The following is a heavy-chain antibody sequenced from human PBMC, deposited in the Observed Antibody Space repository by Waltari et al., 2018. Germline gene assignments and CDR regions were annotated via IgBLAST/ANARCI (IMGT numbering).Heavy chain of an antibody. V-gene: IGHV3-23*03. D-gene: IGHD4-4*01. CDR3: VREVGYTNSAT. CDR1: GFNVNDNT. CDR2: LINGNDVS. Sequence: LESGGASVQPGGSLRLSCAASGFNVNDNTMSWVRQPPGKCREWVSILINGNDVSYQSDSVKGLFTTSRDIAGNSIYLQMSGLRSEDTAIYYCVREVGYTNSATWGQGTLVNVSP. J-gene: IGHJ4*02.